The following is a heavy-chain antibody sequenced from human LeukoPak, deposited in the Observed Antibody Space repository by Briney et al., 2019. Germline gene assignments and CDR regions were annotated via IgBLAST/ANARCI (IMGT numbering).Heavy chain of an antibody. V-gene: IGHV1-2*02. Sequence: ASVKVSCKASGYTFTGYYMHWVRQAPGQGLEWMGWINPNSGGTNYAQKFQGRVTMTRDTSTSTAYMELSRLRSDDTAVYYCARPRDGYNNFDYWGQGTLVTVSS. CDR1: GYTFTGYY. D-gene: IGHD5-24*01. J-gene: IGHJ4*02. CDR3: ARPRDGYNNFDY. CDR2: INPNSGGT.